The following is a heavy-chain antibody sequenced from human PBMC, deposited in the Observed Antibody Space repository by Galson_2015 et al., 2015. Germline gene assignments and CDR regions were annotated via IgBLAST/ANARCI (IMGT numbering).Heavy chain of an antibody. CDR2: INTRSSTI. J-gene: IGHJ3*01. V-gene: IGHV3-48*02. Sequence: SLRLSCAASGFSFSSHSMNWVRQAPGKGLEWLSYINTRSSTIYYADSVKGRFTISRDNVENSLYLQMNSLRDEDTALYYCAREPGYGDLSFDVWGQGTMFSVS. D-gene: IGHD3-10*01. CDR1: GFSFSSHS. CDR3: AREPGYGDLSFDV.